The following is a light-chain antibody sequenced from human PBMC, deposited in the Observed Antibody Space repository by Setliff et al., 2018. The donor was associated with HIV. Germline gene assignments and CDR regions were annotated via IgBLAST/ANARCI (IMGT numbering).Light chain of an antibody. CDR2: YDS. CDR1: IIGSKS. J-gene: IGLJ1*01. CDR3: QLWDSSSDHV. V-gene: IGLV3-21*04. Sequence: LTQPPSVSVAPGKTARITCGGNIIGSKSVHWYQQKPGQAPVLVIYYDSERPSGIPERFSGSNSGNTATLIISRVEAGDEADYYCQLWDSSSDHVFGTGTKVTVL.